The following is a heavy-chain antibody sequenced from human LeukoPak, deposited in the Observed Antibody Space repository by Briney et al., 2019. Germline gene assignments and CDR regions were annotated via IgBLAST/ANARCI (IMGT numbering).Heavy chain of an antibody. CDR1: GYTFTSYD. Sequence: ASVKVSCKASGYTFTSYDINWVRQATGQGLEWMGWMNPNSGNTGYAQKSQGRVTMTRNTSISTAYMELSSLRSEDTAVYYCARDRLWGIAVAGHLSSRFDPWGQGTLVTVSS. CDR2: MNPNSGNT. CDR3: ARDRLWGIAVAGHLSSRFDP. D-gene: IGHD6-19*01. J-gene: IGHJ5*02. V-gene: IGHV1-8*01.